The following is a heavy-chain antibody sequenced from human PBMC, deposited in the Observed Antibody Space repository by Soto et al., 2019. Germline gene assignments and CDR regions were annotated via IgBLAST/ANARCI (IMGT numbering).Heavy chain of an antibody. Sequence: QGQLVESGGGVVQPGRSLRLSCEASGFSLTNYGMHWVRQAPGKGLEWVTVIWSNGVNTYYIDSVKGRFTISRDGSKNTVYLQMNSLRAEDTAVYYCARGRETGPQGYLEYWGQGNVVTVSS. CDR2: IWSNGVNT. D-gene: IGHD1-1*01. V-gene: IGHV3-33*01. CDR1: GFSLTNYG. CDR3: ARGRETGPQGYLEY. J-gene: IGHJ4*02.